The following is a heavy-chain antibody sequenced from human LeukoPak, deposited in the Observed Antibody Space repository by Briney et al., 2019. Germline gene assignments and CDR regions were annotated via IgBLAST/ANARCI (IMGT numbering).Heavy chain of an antibody. Sequence: ASVKVSCKASGYTFTGYYMHWVRQAPGQGLEWMGWINPNSGGTNYAQKFQGRVTMTRDTSISTAYMELSRLRSDGTAVYYCARDLRFVVVVAATSAFDIWGQGTMVTVSS. CDR1: GYTFTGYY. CDR2: INPNSGGT. V-gene: IGHV1-2*02. CDR3: ARDLRFVVVVAATSAFDI. J-gene: IGHJ3*02. D-gene: IGHD2-15*01.